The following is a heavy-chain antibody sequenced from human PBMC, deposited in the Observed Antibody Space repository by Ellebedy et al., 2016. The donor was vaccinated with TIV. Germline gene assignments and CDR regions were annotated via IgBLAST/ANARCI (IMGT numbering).Heavy chain of an antibody. CDR3: ARAPTITTNYDY. CDR1: GFTVSNNY. CDR2: IYRNGTT. Sequence: PGGSLRLSCAASGFTVSNNYMSWLGKVPGKGLEWVSIIYRNGTTHYADSVKGRFTISRDNSKNTVYLQMNSLTADDTALYYCARAPTITTNYDYWGQGTLVAVSS. D-gene: IGHD5-12*01. V-gene: IGHV3-53*01. J-gene: IGHJ4*02.